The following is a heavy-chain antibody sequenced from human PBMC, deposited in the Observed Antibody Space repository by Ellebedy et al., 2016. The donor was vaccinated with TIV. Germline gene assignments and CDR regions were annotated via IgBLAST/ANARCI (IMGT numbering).Heavy chain of an antibody. CDR1: GYNFPSYG. Sequence: ASVKVSXXASGYNFPSYGIAWVRQAPGQGLEWMGGIRPYSGHTNYAQNLQGRVTMSTDTSTSTVYMELRSLRSDDTALYYCARWPLDTEMSDKYGDSFDSWGQGTLVTVSS. D-gene: IGHD4-17*01. CDR2: IRPYSGHT. CDR3: ARWPLDTEMSDKYGDSFDS. V-gene: IGHV1-18*01. J-gene: IGHJ4*02.